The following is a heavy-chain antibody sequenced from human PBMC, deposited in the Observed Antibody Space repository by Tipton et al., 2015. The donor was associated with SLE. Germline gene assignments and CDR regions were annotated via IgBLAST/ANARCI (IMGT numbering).Heavy chain of an antibody. CDR3: ARKMSNFYGMDV. J-gene: IGHJ6*02. D-gene: IGHD5-24*01. CDR2: IYYSGST. V-gene: IGHV4-59*01. CDR1: GGSISTYY. Sequence: TLSLTCTVSGGSISTYYWSWIRQAPGKGLEWVGHIYYSGSTNYNPSLKSRVTILVDTSKNQFSLKLDSVTAADTAVYYCARKMSNFYGMDVWGQGTPVSVSS.